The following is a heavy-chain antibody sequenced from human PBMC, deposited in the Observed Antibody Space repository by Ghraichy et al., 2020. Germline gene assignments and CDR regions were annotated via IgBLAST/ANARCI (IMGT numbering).Heavy chain of an antibody. D-gene: IGHD5-12*01. Sequence: GGSLRLSCAASGFTFSSYAMSWVRQAPGKGPEWVSAIGTSGVDAFYSDSVKGRFTISRDNSKNTLYLQMNSLRVEDTAVYYCAARGATRNFDYWGQGTLVTVSS. CDR3: AARGATRNFDY. CDR2: IGTSGVDA. J-gene: IGHJ4*02. V-gene: IGHV3-23*01. CDR1: GFTFSSYA.